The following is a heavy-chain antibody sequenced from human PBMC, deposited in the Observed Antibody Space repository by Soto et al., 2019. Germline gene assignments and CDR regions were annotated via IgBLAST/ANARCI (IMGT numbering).Heavy chain of an antibody. J-gene: IGHJ4*02. V-gene: IGHV3-9*01. Sequence: GGSLRLSCAASGFTFDDYAMHWVRQAPGKGLEWVSGISWNSGSIGYADSVKGRFTISRDNAKNSLYLQMNSLRAEDTALYYCAKFELHDSPNYWGQGTLVTVSS. CDR3: AKFELHDSPNY. CDR1: GFTFDDYA. CDR2: ISWNSGSI. D-gene: IGHD1-26*01.